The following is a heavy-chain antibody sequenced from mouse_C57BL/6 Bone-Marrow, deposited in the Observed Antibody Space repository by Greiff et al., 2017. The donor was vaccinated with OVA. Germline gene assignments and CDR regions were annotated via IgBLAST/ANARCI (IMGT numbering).Heavy chain of an antibody. CDR1: GYSFTDYN. D-gene: IGHD1-1*01. CDR3: ASTHYYGSSYRFAY. J-gene: IGHJ3*01. V-gene: IGHV1-39*01. Sequence: VQLKQSGPELVKPGASVKISCKASGYSFTDYNMNWVKQSNGKSLEWIGVINPNYGTTSYNQKFKGKATLTVDQSSSTAYMQLNSLTSEDSAVYYCASTHYYGSSYRFAYWGQGTLVTVSA. CDR2: INPNYGTT.